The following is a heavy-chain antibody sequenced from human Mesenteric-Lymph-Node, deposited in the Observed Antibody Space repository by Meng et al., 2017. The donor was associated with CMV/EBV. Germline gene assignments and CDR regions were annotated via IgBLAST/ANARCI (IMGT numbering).Heavy chain of an antibody. CDR2: ISYDGSNK. V-gene: IGHV3-30-3*01. D-gene: IGHD3-16*02. J-gene: IGHJ4*02. CDR3: ARGSSFGGVIVIKYYFDY. Sequence: TFSSYAMHWVRQAPGKGLEWVAVISYDGSNKYYADSVKGRFTISRDNSKNTLYLQMNSLRAEDTAVYYCARGSSFGGVIVIKYYFDYWGQGTLVTVSS. CDR1: TFSSYA.